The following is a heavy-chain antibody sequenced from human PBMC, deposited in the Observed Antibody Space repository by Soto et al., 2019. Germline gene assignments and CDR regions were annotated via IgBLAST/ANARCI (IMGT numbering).Heavy chain of an antibody. Sequence: SETLSLTCTVSGGSVSSGSYYWTWIRQPPGKGLEWIGHIDYSGSTTYNPSLESRGTISADTSKNQFFLKLSSVTAADTAVYYCASPAVAAANYYYYYGMAVWGQGTTVTVSS. CDR1: GGSVSSGSYY. D-gene: IGHD2-15*01. V-gene: IGHV4-61*01. J-gene: IGHJ6*02. CDR3: ASPAVAAANYYYYYGMAV. CDR2: IDYSGST.